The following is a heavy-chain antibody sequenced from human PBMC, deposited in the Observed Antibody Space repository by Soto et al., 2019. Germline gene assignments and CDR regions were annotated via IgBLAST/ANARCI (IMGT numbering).Heavy chain of an antibody. D-gene: IGHD3-22*01. CDR1: GFTFSSYA. Sequence: QVQLVESGGGVVQPGRSLRLSCAASGFTFSSYAMHWVRQAPGKGLEWVAVISYDGSNKYYADSVKGRFTISRDNSKNTLYLHMNSLRAEDTAVYYCARTRNYYDSSGYYFDVDYWGQGTLVTVSS. J-gene: IGHJ4*02. CDR3: ARTRNYYDSSGYYFDVDY. V-gene: IGHV3-30-3*01. CDR2: ISYDGSNK.